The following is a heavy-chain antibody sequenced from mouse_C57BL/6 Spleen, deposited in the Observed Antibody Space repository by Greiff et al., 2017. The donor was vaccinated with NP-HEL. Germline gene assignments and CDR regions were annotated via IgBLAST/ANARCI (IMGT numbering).Heavy chain of an antibody. CDR1: GYTFTSYW. Sequence: QVQLKQPGAELVKPGASVKLSCKASGYTFTSYWMHWVKQRPGQGLEWIGMIHPNSGSTNYNEKFKSKATLTVDKSSSTAYMQLSSLTSEDSAVYYCARERGYYGSFAYWGQGTLVTVSA. V-gene: IGHV1-64*01. CDR3: ARERGYYGSFAY. J-gene: IGHJ3*01. D-gene: IGHD1-1*01. CDR2: IHPNSGST.